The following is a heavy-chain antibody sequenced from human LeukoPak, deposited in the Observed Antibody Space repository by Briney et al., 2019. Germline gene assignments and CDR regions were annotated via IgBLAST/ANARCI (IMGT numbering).Heavy chain of an antibody. J-gene: IGHJ6*03. CDR1: GFTFDDYA. CDR3: AKGPFRDYYMDV. CDR2: ISWDGGST. V-gene: IGHV3-43D*03. Sequence: GGSLRLSCAASGFTFDDYAMHWVRQAPGKGLEWVSLISWDGGSTYYADSVKGRFTISRDNSKNSLYLQMNSLRAEDTALYYCAKGPFRDYYMDVWGKGTTVTVSS.